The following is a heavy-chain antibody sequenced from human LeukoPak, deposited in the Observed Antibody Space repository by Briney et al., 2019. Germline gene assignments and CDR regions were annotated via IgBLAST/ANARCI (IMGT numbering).Heavy chain of an antibody. Sequence: GGSLRLSCAASGFTFGIYTMAWVRQAPGKGLEWVSSISSSGTLILYADSVKGRFTISRDNVENSLYLQMNSLRAEDTAVYYCARLEYSTSPTPFDHWGQGTLVTVSS. CDR3: ARLEYSTSPTPFDH. D-gene: IGHD6-6*01. J-gene: IGHJ4*02. CDR2: ISSSGTLI. CDR1: GFTFGIYT. V-gene: IGHV3-21*01.